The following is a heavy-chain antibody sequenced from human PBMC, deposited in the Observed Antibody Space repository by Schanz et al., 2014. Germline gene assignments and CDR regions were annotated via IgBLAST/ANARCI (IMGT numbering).Heavy chain of an antibody. J-gene: IGHJ4*02. Sequence: EVQLLESGGGLVEPGGSLRLSCAASGFTLNNAWMNWVRQAPGKGLQWVSFIYIGGNTYYADSVKGRFTISRDNSKNTVYIQMNSLRAEDTAVYYCARGGPAYYFDDWGQGTLVTVSS. CDR2: IYIGGNT. CDR1: GFTLNNAW. V-gene: IGHV3-66*01. CDR3: ARGGPAYYFDD.